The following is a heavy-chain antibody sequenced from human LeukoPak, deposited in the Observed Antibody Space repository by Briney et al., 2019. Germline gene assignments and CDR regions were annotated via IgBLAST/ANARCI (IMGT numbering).Heavy chain of an antibody. D-gene: IGHD6-13*01. J-gene: IGHJ4*02. CDR1: GFTFSSYS. CDR3: ARGYSSSWFDFDY. CDR2: ISSSSSTI. Sequence: PGGSLRLSCAASGFTFSSYSMNWVRHAPGKGLEWVSYISSSSSTIYYADSVKGRFTISRDNAKNSLYLQMNSLRAEDTAVYYCARGYSSSWFDFDYWGQGTLVTVSS. V-gene: IGHV3-48*01.